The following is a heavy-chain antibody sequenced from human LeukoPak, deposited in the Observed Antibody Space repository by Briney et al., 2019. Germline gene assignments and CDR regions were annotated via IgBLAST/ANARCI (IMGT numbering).Heavy chain of an antibody. J-gene: IGHJ5*02. Sequence: ASVKVSCKASGYTFTGYYMHWVRQAPGQGLEWMGWINPNSGGTNYAQKFQGRVTMTRDTSISTAYMELSRLRSDDTAVYYCARDFESPGVVRRDNWFDPWGQGTLVTVSS. V-gene: IGHV1-2*02. D-gene: IGHD3-3*01. CDR1: GYTFTGYY. CDR3: ARDFESPGVVRRDNWFDP. CDR2: INPNSGGT.